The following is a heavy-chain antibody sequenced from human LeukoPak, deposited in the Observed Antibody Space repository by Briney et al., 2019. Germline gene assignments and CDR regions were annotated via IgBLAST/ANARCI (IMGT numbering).Heavy chain of an antibody. J-gene: IGHJ4*02. CDR1: GFTFSTYR. V-gene: IGHV3-48*02. CDR3: ARDDRDYVFDY. CDR2: ISSTSSTI. Sequence: PGGSLRLSCAASGFTFSTYRMNWVRQAPGKGLEWVSYISSTSSTIHYADSVKGRFTISRDNAKNSLYLHMSSLRDEDTALYYCARDDRDYVFDYWGRGTLVTVSS. D-gene: IGHD4-17*01.